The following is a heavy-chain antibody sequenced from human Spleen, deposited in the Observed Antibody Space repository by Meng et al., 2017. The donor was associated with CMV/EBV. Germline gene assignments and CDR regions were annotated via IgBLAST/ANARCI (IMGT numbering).Heavy chain of an antibody. Sequence: ESLKISCAASGFTFSSYWMSWVRQAPGKGLEWIGEINHSGSTNYNPSLKSRVTISLDTSKNHFSLKLTSVTAADTAVYYCARDVGGYHFDYWGQGTLVTVSS. V-gene: IGHV4-34*01. J-gene: IGHJ4*02. CDR3: ARDVGGYHFDY. CDR1: GFTFSSYW. D-gene: IGHD5-18*01. CDR2: INHSGST.